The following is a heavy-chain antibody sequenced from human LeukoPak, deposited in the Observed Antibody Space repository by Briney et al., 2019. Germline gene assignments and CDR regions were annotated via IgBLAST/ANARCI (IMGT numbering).Heavy chain of an antibody. D-gene: IGHD2-15*01. CDR1: GGSFSDYF. V-gene: IGHV4-34*01. J-gene: IGHJ6*03. CDR3: ARMRGGGIGYSNYMDV. CDR2: IDHSGGT. Sequence: SETLSLTCAVFGGSFSDYFWGWIRQPPGEGLERIGEIDHSGGTNYNPSLKSRVTISVDTSKKKFSLKVTSVTAADAAVYYCARMRGGGIGYSNYMDVWGKGTTVIVSS.